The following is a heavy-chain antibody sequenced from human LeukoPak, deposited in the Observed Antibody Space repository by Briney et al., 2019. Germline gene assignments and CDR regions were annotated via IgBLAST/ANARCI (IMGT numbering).Heavy chain of an antibody. V-gene: IGHV7-4-1*02. J-gene: IGHJ4*02. D-gene: IGHD3-22*01. Sequence: ASVKVSCKASGYTFTSYAMNWVRQAPGQGLEWMGWINTNTGNPTYAQGFTGRFVFSLDTSVSTAYLQISSLKAEDTAVYYCARVNYYDSSGYYYSGGFDYWGQGTLVTVSS. CDR3: ARVNYYDSSGYYYSGGFDY. CDR1: GYTFTSYA. CDR2: INTNTGNP.